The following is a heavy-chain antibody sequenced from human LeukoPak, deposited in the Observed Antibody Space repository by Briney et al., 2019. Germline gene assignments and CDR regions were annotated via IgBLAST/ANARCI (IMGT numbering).Heavy chain of an antibody. D-gene: IGHD3-16*02. CDR3: ARGRYDYVWGSYRYDWWFDP. J-gene: IGHJ5*02. CDR2: INPSGGST. Sequence: ASVKVPCKASGYTFTSYYMHWVRQAPGQGLKWMGIINPSGGSTSYAQKFQGRVTMTRDTSTSTVYMELSSLRSEDTAVYYCARGRYDYVWGSYRYDWWFDPWGQGTLVTVSS. V-gene: IGHV1-46*01. CDR1: GYTFTSYY.